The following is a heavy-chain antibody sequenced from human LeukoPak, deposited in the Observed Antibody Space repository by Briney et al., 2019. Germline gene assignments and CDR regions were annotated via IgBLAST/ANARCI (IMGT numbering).Heavy chain of an antibody. CDR1: GGSISGHH. CDR3: ARLLVVPAAVANYYYYYGMDV. J-gene: IGHJ6*02. CDR2: IFYSGST. Sequence: SQTLSLTCTVSGGSISGHHWTWIRQPPGKGLEWIGYIFYSGSTNYNPSLKSRVTISVDTSKNQFSLKLSSVTAADTAVYYCARLLVVPAAVANYYYYYGMDVWGQGTTVTVSS. V-gene: IGHV4-59*08. D-gene: IGHD2-2*01.